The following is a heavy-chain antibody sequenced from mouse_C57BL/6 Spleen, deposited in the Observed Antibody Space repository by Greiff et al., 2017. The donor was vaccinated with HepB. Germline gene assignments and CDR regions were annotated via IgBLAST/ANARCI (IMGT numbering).Heavy chain of an antibody. Sequence: EVKLVESGEGLVKPGGSLKLSCAASGFTFSSYAMSWVRQTPEKRLEWVAYISSGGDYIYYADTVKGRFTISRDNARNTLYLQMSSLKSEDTAMYYCTGGGSSAYYAMDYWGQGTSVTVSS. CDR2: ISSGGDYI. CDR1: GFTFSSYA. V-gene: IGHV5-9-1*02. J-gene: IGHJ4*01. CDR3: TGGGSSAYYAMDY.